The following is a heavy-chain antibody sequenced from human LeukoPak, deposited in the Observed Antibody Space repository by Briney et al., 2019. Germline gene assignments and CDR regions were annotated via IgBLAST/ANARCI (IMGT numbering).Heavy chain of an antibody. CDR3: ARHRKLGEINY. CDR2: INHSGST. Sequence: SETLSLTCAVYGGSFSGYYWSWIRQPPGKGLEWIGEINHSGSTNYNPSLKSRVTISVDTSKNQFSLKLSSVTAADTAVYYCARHRKLGEINYWGQGTLVTVSS. V-gene: IGHV4-34*01. J-gene: IGHJ4*02. D-gene: IGHD7-27*01. CDR1: GGSFSGYY.